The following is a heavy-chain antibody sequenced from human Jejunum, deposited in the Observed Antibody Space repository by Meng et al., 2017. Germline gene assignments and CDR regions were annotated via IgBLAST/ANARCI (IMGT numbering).Heavy chain of an antibody. V-gene: IGHV3-74*01. CDR1: GFPFSTYS. D-gene: IGHD1-1*01. J-gene: IGHJ4*01. CDR2: IKPDGNTI. Sequence: QLVEAGGCLVQPGGSLRLSCAASGFPFSTYSMHWVRQAPGKGLVWVSQIKPDGNTISYADSVRGRFTISRDNAKSTLYLEMNSLRAEDAAVYYCARDNDWVVWDYWGRGTLVTVSS. CDR3: ARDNDWVVWDY.